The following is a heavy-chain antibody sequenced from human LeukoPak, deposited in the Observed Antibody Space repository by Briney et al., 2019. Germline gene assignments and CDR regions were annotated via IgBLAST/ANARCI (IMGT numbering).Heavy chain of an antibody. CDR3: ARDAVDTANAV. CDR2: INSDGSIT. D-gene: IGHD5-18*01. J-gene: IGHJ6*02. CDR1: GFTFTTYW. V-gene: IGHV3-74*01. Sequence: GGSLRLSCAASGFTFTTYWMHWVRQAPGKGLLWVSHINSDGSITSYADSVKGRFTISRDNAKNTLYLQMNSLRAEDTAVYYCARDAVDTANAVWGQGTTVTVSS.